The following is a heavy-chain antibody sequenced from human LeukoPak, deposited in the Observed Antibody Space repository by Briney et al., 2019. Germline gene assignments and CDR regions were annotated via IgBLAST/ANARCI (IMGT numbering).Heavy chain of an antibody. D-gene: IGHD3-3*01. Sequence: SETLSLTCTVSGGSISSYYWSWIRQPPGKGLEWIGYIYYSGSTNYNPSLKSRVTISVDTSKNQFSLKLSSVTAADTAVYYCARYSMEWCYHWYFDLWGRGTLVTVSS. J-gene: IGHJ2*01. CDR3: ARYSMEWCYHWYFDL. V-gene: IGHV4-59*01. CDR1: GGSISSYY. CDR2: IYYSGST.